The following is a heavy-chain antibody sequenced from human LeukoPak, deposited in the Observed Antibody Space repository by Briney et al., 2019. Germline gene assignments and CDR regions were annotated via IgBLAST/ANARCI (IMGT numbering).Heavy chain of an antibody. Sequence: SETLSLTCTVSGGSISSSSYSWGWIRQPPGKGLEWIGSIYYSGSTYYNPSLKSRVTISVDTSKNQFSLKLSSVTAADTAVYYCARQTRLALLPFDYWGQGTLVTVSS. CDR3: ARQTRLALLPFDY. CDR1: GGSISSSSYS. D-gene: IGHD2-15*01. J-gene: IGHJ4*02. CDR2: IYYSGST. V-gene: IGHV4-39*01.